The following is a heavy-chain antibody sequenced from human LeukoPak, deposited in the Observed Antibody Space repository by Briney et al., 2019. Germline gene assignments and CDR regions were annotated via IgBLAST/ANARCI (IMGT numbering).Heavy chain of an antibody. D-gene: IGHD2-8*01. CDR2: ISGGGGRT. CDR1: GFTFSTYG. Sequence: GGSLRLSRAVSGFTFSTYGMSWVRQAPGKGLEWVSGISGGGGRTHYADSVKGRFTVSRDNSKNTLYLQMDSLRAEDTALYYCAKDRRTISDVDVWGQGTTVTVSS. J-gene: IGHJ6*02. V-gene: IGHV3-23*01. CDR3: AKDRRTISDVDV.